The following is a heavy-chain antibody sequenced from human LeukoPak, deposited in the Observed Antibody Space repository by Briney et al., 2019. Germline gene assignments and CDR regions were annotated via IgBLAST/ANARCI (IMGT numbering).Heavy chain of an antibody. CDR3: NRDHLFYSCDFDLDV. Sequence: GGSLRLSCAASGFTVGVNEMRWVRQAPGKGLERVSFNRDGDTYHADSRKGRLTISRDNSKITLHVHKKRLRGEDTAVYYFNRDHLFYSCDFDLDVWGQGTTVTVSS. CDR1: GFTVGVNE. D-gene: IGHD2-21*01. V-gene: IGHV3-38-3*01. CDR2: NRDGDT. J-gene: IGHJ6*02.